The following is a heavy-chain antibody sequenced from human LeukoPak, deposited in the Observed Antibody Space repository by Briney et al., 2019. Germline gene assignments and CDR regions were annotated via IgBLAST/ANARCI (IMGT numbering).Heavy chain of an antibody. V-gene: IGHV1-46*01. Sequence: ASVKVSCTASGYTFTGYYMHWVRQAPGQGLEWMGIINPSGGSTSYAQKFQGRVTMTRDTSTSTVYMELSSLRSEDTAVYYCARPPDDYGGNSGPAFDIWGQGTMVTVSS. CDR1: GYTFTGYY. CDR2: INPSGGST. CDR3: ARPPDDYGGNSGPAFDI. D-gene: IGHD4-23*01. J-gene: IGHJ3*02.